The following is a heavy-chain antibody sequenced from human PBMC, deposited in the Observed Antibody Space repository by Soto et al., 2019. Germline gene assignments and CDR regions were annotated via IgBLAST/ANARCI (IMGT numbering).Heavy chain of an antibody. D-gene: IGHD3-3*01. V-gene: IGHV4-31*03. CDR3: ARVRRRITIFGVVMAPHYFDY. Sequence: PSETLSLTCTVSGGSISSGGYYWSWIRQHPGKGLEWIGYIYYSGSTYYNPSLKSRVTISVDTSKNQFSLKLSSVTAADTAVYYCARVRRRITIFGVVMAPHYFDYWGQGTLVTAPQ. J-gene: IGHJ4*02. CDR1: GGSISSGGYY. CDR2: IYYSGST.